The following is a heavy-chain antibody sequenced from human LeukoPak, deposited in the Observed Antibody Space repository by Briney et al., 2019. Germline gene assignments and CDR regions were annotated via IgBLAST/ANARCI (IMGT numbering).Heavy chain of an antibody. CDR1: GFTFSSYA. CDR3: AKDPHKYYYDSSGYWSY. V-gene: IGHV3-23*01. J-gene: IGHJ4*02. CDR2: ISGSGGST. Sequence: SGGSLRLSCAASGFTFSSYAMSWVRQAPGKGLEWVSAISGSGGSTYYADSVKGRFTISRDNSKNTLYLQMNSLRAEDTAVYYCAKDPHKYYYDSSGYWSYWGQGTLVTVSS. D-gene: IGHD3-22*01.